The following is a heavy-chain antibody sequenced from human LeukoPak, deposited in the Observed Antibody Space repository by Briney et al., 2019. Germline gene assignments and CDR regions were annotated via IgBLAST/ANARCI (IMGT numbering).Heavy chain of an antibody. J-gene: IGHJ4*02. CDR3: ARGADTAMVTGFDY. V-gene: IGHV3-48*01. D-gene: IGHD5-18*01. Sequence: PGGSLRLSCAASGFTFSSYSMNWVRQAPGKGLEWVSYISSSSSTIYYADSVKGRFTISRDNAKNSLYLQMNSLRAEDTAVYYCARGADTAMVTGFDYWGQGTLVTVSS. CDR2: ISSSSSTI. CDR1: GFTFSSYS.